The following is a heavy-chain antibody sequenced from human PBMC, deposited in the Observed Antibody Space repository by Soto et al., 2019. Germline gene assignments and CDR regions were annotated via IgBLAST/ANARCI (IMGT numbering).Heavy chain of an antibody. Sequence: PGESLKISCKGSGYSFTSYWNSWVRQMPGKGLEWMGRIDPSDSYTNYSPSFQGHVTISADKSISTAYLQWSSLKASDTAMYYCARHRYYDFWSGYPNDAFDIWGQGTMVTVSS. CDR1: GYSFTSYW. CDR3: ARHRYYDFWSGYPNDAFDI. CDR2: IDPSDSYT. D-gene: IGHD3-3*01. V-gene: IGHV5-10-1*01. J-gene: IGHJ3*02.